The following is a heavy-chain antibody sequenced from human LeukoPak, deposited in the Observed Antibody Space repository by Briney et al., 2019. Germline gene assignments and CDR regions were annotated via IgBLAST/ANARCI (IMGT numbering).Heavy chain of an antibody. D-gene: IGHD2-8*02. CDR1: GFTFISYW. CDR3: AMFQRRHWSH. J-gene: IGHJ4*02. V-gene: IGHV3-7*03. CDR2: IKQDGSEK. Sequence: PGGSLRLSCAASGFTFISYWLSWVRQAPGKGLEWVANIKQDGSEKYYVDSVKGRFTISRDNAKNSLYLEINSLRAEDTAVYYCAMFQRRHWSHWGQGTLVTVAS.